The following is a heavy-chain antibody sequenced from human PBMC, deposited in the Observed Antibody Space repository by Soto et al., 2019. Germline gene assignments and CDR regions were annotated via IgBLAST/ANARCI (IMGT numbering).Heavy chain of an antibody. D-gene: IGHD6-13*01. CDR2: INPTSGST. J-gene: IGHJ4*02. Sequence: QVQLVQSGAEVKKPGASVKVSCKASGYTFTNYYIHWVRQAPGQGLEWMGIINPTSGSTNYAQKFQGRVTLTYDTSTTTVYMELRGQRSEDTAVLYCARDLAAGDHWGQGTLVTVSS. CDR1: GYTFTNYY. CDR3: ARDLAAGDH. V-gene: IGHV1-46*01.